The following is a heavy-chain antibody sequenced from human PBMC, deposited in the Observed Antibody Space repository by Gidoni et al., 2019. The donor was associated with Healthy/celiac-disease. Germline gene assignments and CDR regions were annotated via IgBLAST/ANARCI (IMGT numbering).Heavy chain of an antibody. V-gene: IGHV3-53*01. CDR2: IYSGGST. CDR3: ARDALLWFGNYYYYYGMDV. J-gene: IGHJ6*02. CDR1: GFTVSSNY. D-gene: IGHD3-10*01. Sequence: EVQLVESGGGLIQPGGSLILSCAASGFTVSSNYMRWVRQAPGKGLDWVSVIYSGGSTYYADSVKGRFTISRDNSKNTLYLQMNSLRAEDTAVYYCARDALLWFGNYYYYYGMDVWGQGTTVTVSS.